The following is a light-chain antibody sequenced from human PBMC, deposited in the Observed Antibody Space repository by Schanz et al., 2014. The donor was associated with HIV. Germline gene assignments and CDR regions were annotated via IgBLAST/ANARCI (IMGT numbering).Light chain of an antibody. Sequence: DIQMTQSPSTLSASVRDRVTITCRASQTINNLLAWYQQKSGKAPKLLIYKASTLESGVPSRFVGSGSWTEFTLTITSLQPDDSATYYCQQYNSFPYTFGQGTKLEIK. CDR2: KAS. CDR3: QQYNSFPYT. CDR1: QTINNL. J-gene: IGKJ2*01. V-gene: IGKV1-5*03.